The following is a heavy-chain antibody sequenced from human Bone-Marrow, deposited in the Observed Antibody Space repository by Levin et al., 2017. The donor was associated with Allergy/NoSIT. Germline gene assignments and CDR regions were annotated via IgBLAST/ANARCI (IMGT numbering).Heavy chain of an antibody. D-gene: IGHD2-8*02. J-gene: IGHJ4*02. CDR3: AKERIGYCTGGVCPPVMGHFEN. Sequence: GGSLRLSCAASGFTFSSYAMSWVRQAPGKGLEWVSAISGSGFDTYYADSVQGRFTISRDNSKNTLYLQMNSLRAEDTAVYYCAKERIGYCTGGVCPPVMGHFENWGQGTLVTVSS. V-gene: IGHV3-23*01. CDR1: GFTFSSYA. CDR2: ISGSGFDT.